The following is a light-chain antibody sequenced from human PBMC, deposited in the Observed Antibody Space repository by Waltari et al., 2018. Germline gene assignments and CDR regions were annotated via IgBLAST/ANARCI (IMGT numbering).Light chain of an antibody. Sequence: AIRMTQSPSSRSASTGDRVPITCRASQGISSYLAWYQQKPGKGPKLLLSSASTLQDGVPSRFSGSGSGTDFTLTISSLQPEDLATYYCQQDDSFPWTFGQGTKVEIK. CDR1: QGISSY. V-gene: IGKV1-8*01. J-gene: IGKJ1*01. CDR3: QQDDSFPWT. CDR2: SAS.